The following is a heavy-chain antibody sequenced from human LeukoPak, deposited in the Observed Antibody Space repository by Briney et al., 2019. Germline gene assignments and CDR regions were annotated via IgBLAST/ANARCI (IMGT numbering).Heavy chain of an antibody. Sequence: GGSLRLSCAASGFTFSSYGMHWVRQAPGKGLEWVAVISYDGSNKYYADSVKGRFTISRDNSKNTLYLQMNSLRVEDTAVYYCAKDGAYWGQGTLVTVSS. D-gene: IGHD3-10*01. V-gene: IGHV3-30*18. CDR3: AKDGAY. CDR2: ISYDGSNK. CDR1: GFTFSSYG. J-gene: IGHJ4*02.